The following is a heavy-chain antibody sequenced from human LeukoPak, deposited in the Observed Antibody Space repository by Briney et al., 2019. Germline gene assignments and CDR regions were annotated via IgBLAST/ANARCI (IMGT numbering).Heavy chain of an antibody. CDR1: GGSVSSGSYY. J-gene: IGHJ3*02. D-gene: IGHD2-15*01. Sequence: SETLSLTCTVSGGSVSSGSYYWSWIRQPPGTGLEWIGYIYYSGSTNYNPSLKSRVTISVDTSKNQFSLKLSSVTAADTAVYYCAGKRCSGGSCFDAFDIWGQGTMVTVSS. CDR2: IYYSGST. CDR3: AGKRCSGGSCFDAFDI. V-gene: IGHV4-61*01.